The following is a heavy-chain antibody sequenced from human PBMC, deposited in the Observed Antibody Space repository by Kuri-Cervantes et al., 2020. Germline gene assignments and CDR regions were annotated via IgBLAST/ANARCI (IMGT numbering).Heavy chain of an antibody. CDR2: VNSAGSST. CDR1: RFTFSSYW. V-gene: IGHV3-74*01. Sequence: GESLKISCAASRFTFSSYWMHWVRQAPGKGLVWVSCVNSAGSSTSYADSVKGRFTISRDNSKNTLYLQMNSLRAEDTAVYYCARAPVGGTSWFDPWGQGTLVTVSS. J-gene: IGHJ5*02. D-gene: IGHD1-26*01. CDR3: ARAPVGGTSWFDP.